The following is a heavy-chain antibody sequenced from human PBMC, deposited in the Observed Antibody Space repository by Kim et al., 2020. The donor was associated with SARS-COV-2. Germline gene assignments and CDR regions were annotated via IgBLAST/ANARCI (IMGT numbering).Heavy chain of an antibody. Sequence: SESTNENPALKRRVTIPVDRSKNQFSLKLSSVTAADTAVYYCARGIAFDIWGQGTMVTVSS. CDR3: ARGIAFDI. CDR2: SEST. V-gene: IGHV4-34*01. J-gene: IGHJ3*02.